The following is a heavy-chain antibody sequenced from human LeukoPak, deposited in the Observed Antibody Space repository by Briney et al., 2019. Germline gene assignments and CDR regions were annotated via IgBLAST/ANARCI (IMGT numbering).Heavy chain of an antibody. V-gene: IGHV3-30*18. CDR1: GFTFINYG. D-gene: IGHD6-19*01. CDR2: ISYDGTNK. Sequence: GGSLRLSCAASGFTFINYGMHWVRQAPGKGLEWVAVISYDGTNKYYADSVKGRFTISRDNSKNTLYLQMNSLRAEDTAVYYCAKPKFPGYSSSVDALDIWGQGTMVTVSS. CDR3: AKPKFPGYSSSVDALDI. J-gene: IGHJ3*02.